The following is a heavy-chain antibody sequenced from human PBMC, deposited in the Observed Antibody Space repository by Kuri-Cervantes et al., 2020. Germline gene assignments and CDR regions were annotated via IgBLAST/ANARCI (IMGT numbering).Heavy chain of an antibody. CDR1: GGSISSGSYY. J-gene: IGHJ2*01. D-gene: IGHD3-22*01. V-gene: IGHV4-61*02. Sequence: SCTVSGGSISSGSYYWSWIRQPAGKGLEWIGRIYTSGSTNYNPSLKSRVTISVDTSKNQFSLKLSSVTAADTAVYYCARVRSQWFSYWYFDLWGRGTLVTVSS. CDR2: IYTSGST. CDR3: ARVRSQWFSYWYFDL.